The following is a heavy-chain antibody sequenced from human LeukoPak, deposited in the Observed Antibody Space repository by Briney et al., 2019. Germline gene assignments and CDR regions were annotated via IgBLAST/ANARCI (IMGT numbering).Heavy chain of an antibody. CDR2: INTNTGNP. Sequence: ASVKVSCKASGYTFTSYAMNWVRQAPGQGLDWMGWINTNTGNPTYAQGFTGRFVFSLDTSVSTAYLQISSLKAEDTAVYYCARDGHYYDSSGYYYVDWGQGTLVTVSS. V-gene: IGHV7-4-1*02. CDR1: GYTFTSYA. J-gene: IGHJ4*02. CDR3: ARDGHYYDSSGYYYVD. D-gene: IGHD3-22*01.